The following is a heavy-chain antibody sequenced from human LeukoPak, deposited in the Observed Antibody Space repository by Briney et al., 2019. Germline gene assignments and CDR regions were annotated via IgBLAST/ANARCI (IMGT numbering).Heavy chain of an antibody. J-gene: IGHJ6*02. D-gene: IGHD4-17*01. CDR2: IKLDGTEK. CDR3: AGDTDDYGDSDYYYGMDV. CDR1: GFTFSSYW. V-gene: IGHV3-7*05. Sequence: GGSLRLSCAASGFTFSSYWMHWVRQAPGKGLEWVANIKLDGTEKYYVDSVKGRFTISRDNAKNSLYLQMNSLRAEDTAVYYCAGDTDDYGDSDYYYGMDVWGQGTTVTVSS.